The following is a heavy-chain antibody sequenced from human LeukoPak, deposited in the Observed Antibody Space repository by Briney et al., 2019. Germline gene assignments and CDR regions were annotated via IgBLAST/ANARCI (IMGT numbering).Heavy chain of an antibody. D-gene: IGHD2-21*02. CDR3: TRGLATAYNYIDY. CDR2: INTDGSRI. Sequence: GGSLRLSCAASGFTFSSYWMHWVRQAPGKGLVWVSRINTDGSRITYADSVKGRFTISRDNAMNTVYLQMNSLRAEDTAVYFCTRGLATAYNYIDYWGQGALVIVSS. J-gene: IGHJ4*02. V-gene: IGHV3-74*01. CDR1: GFTFSSYW.